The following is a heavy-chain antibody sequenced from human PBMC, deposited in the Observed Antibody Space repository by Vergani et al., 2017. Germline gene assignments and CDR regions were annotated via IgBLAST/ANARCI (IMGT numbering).Heavy chain of an antibody. D-gene: IGHD1-14*01. V-gene: IGHV3-33*01. CDR1: GFTFNQYG. CDR2: TWYDGNNK. CDR3: ARDLRLLYNRFDP. Sequence: QVQLVESGGGVVQPGRSLILSCAASGFTFNQYGMHWVRQAPGKGLEWLAVTWYDGNNKQYADSVKGRFTISRDNSKSTMYLQMNSLRDEDTGVYYCARDLRLLYNRFDPWGQGTLVTVSS. J-gene: IGHJ5*02.